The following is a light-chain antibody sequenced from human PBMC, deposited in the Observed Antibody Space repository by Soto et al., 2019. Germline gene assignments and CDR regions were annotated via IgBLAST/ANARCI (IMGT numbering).Light chain of an antibody. CDR1: QTVLSSY. Sequence: EIVLTQSPGTLSLSPGEPVTLSCRASQTVLSSYVAWYQQKPGQAPRLLIYGASRRATGIPDRFSGGGSGTDFTLTITRLEPEDFGIYFCQQYGNPPQMFGQGTKVEIK. CDR3: QQYGNPPQM. V-gene: IGKV3-20*01. CDR2: GAS. J-gene: IGKJ1*01.